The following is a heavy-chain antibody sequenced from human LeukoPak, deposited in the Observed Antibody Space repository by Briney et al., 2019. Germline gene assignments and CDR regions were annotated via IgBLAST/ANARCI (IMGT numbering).Heavy chain of an antibody. CDR2: IYTSGST. CDR1: GGSISSYY. J-gene: IGHJ4*02. V-gene: IGHV4-4*07. CDR3: ARGPGPYCSGGSCYPNYLFDY. D-gene: IGHD2-15*01. Sequence: PSETLSLTCTVSGGSISSYYWSWIRQPAGKGLEWIGRIYTSGSTNYNPSLKSRVTMSVDTSKNQFSLKLSSVTAADTAVYYCARGPGPYCSGGSCYPNYLFDYWGQGTLVTVSS.